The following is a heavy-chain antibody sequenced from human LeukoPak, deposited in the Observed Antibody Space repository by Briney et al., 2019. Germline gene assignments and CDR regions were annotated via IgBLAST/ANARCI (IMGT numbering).Heavy chain of an antibody. CDR3: ARVMRGTSPRRPFDV. D-gene: IGHD1-26*01. Sequence: SETLSLTCTVSGASISSYYWTWIRQPPGKGLEWIGYIYYSGSTNYNPSLKSRLTISVDTSKNQFSLKLTSVTAADAAVYYCARVMRGTSPRRPFDVWGQGTKVTVFS. CDR1: GASISSYY. CDR2: IYYSGST. V-gene: IGHV4-59*01. J-gene: IGHJ3*01.